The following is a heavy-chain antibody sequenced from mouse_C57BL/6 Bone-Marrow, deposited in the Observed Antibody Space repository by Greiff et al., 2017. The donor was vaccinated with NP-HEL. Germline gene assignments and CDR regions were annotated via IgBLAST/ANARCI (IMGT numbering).Heavy chain of an antibody. CDR3: ARATTVVARGDY. Sequence: VQLQQPGAELVKPGASVKMSCKASGYTFTSYWITWVKQRPGQGLEWIGDIYPGSGSTNYNEKFKSKATLTVDTSSSTAYMQLSSLTSEDCAVYYGARATTVVARGDYWGQGTTLTVSS. CDR2: IYPGSGST. J-gene: IGHJ2*01. D-gene: IGHD1-1*01. V-gene: IGHV1-55*01. CDR1: GYTFTSYW.